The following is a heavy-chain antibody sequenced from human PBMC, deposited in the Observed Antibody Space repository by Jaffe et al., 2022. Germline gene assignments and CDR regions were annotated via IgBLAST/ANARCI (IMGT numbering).Heavy chain of an antibody. Sequence: EVQLLESGGGLVQPGGSLRLSCAASGFTFSSYAMSWVRQAPGKGLEWVSAISGSGGSTYYADSVKGRFTISRDNSKNTLYLQMNSLRAEDTAVYYCAKSVRFLEWLLLDAFDIWGQGTMVTVSS. V-gene: IGHV3-23*01. CDR1: GFTFSSYA. CDR3: AKSVRFLEWLLLDAFDI. D-gene: IGHD3-3*01. J-gene: IGHJ3*02. CDR2: ISGSGGST.